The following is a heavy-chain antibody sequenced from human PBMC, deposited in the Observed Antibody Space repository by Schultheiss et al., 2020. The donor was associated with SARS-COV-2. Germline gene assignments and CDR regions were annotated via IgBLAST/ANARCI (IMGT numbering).Heavy chain of an antibody. CDR3: ARSPHGRYK. CDR2: ISYDGSNK. D-gene: IGHD1-14*01. V-gene: IGHV3-30*12. J-gene: IGHJ4*02. CDR1: GFTFSSYG. Sequence: GESLKISCAASGFTFSSYGMHWVRQAPGKGLEWVAVISYDGSNKYYADSVKGRFTISRDNSKNTLYLQMNSLRAEDTAVYYCARSPHGRYKWGQGTLVTVSS.